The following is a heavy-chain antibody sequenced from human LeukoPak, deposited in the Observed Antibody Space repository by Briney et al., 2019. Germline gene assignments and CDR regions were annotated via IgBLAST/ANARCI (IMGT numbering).Heavy chain of an antibody. V-gene: IGHV1-18*01. CDR1: GYTFTSYG. D-gene: IGHD3-10*01. CDR2: ISAYNGNT. CDR3: ARAGIFDY. J-gene: IGHJ4*02. Sequence: ASVKVSGKASGYTFTSYGISWVRQAPGQGLEWMGWISAYNGNTNYAQKFQGRVTMTRDTSTSTVYMELSSLRSEDTAVYYCARAGIFDYWGQGTLVTVSS.